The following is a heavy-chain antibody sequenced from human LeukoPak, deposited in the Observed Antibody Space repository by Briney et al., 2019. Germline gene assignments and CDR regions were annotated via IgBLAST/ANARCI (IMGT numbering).Heavy chain of an antibody. CDR3: ARHVVPAAPLNWNYGSWFDP. V-gene: IGHV4-38-2*01. Sequence: PSETLSLTRAVSGYSISSGYYWGWIRQPPGKGLEWIGSIYHSGSTYYNPSLKSRVTISVDTSKNQFSLKLSSVTAADTAVYYCARHVVPAAPLNWNYGSWFDPWGQGTLVTVSS. J-gene: IGHJ5*02. D-gene: IGHD2-2*01. CDR2: IYHSGST. CDR1: GYSISSGYY.